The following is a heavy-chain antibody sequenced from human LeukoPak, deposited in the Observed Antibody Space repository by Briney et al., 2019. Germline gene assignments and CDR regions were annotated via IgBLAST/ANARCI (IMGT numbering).Heavy chain of an antibody. D-gene: IGHD6-13*01. CDR3: AREGRAAADTNWFDP. V-gene: IGHV1-2*02. CDR2: INPNSGGT. Sequence: GASVKVSCKASGYTFTDYYIHWVRQAPGQGLEWMGWINPNSGGTTYAQKFQGRVTMTRDSSISTAYMELRRLRSDDTAVYCCAREGRAAADTNWFDPWGQGTLVTVS. CDR1: GYTFTDYY. J-gene: IGHJ5*02.